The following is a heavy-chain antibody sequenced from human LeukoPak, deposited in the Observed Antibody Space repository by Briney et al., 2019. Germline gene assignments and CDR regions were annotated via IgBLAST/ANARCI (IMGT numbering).Heavy chain of an antibody. CDR3: ARDLAVAGTNYFDF. D-gene: IGHD6-19*01. CDR2: ISSSSSYI. Sequence: PGGSLRLSCAASGFTFSSYSMNWVRQAPGKGLEWVSSISSSSSYIYYADSVKGRFTISRDNAKNSLYLQMNSLRAEDTAVYYCARDLAVAGTNYFDFRGQGVLVTVSS. V-gene: IGHV3-21*01. CDR1: GFTFSSYS. J-gene: IGHJ4*02.